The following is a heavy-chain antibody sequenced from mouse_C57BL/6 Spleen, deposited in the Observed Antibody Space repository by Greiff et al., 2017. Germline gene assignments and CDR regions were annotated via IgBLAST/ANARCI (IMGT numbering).Heavy chain of an antibody. D-gene: IGHD2-3*01. CDR2: ISDGGSYT. Sequence: EVKLVESGGGLVKPGGSLKLSCAASGFTFSSYAMSWVRQTPEKRLEWVATISDGGSYTYYPDNVKGRFTISRDNAKNNLYLQMSHLKSEDTAMYYCAREDGYYGFPFAYWGQGTLVTVSA. V-gene: IGHV5-4*01. J-gene: IGHJ3*01. CDR1: GFTFSSYA. CDR3: AREDGYYGFPFAY.